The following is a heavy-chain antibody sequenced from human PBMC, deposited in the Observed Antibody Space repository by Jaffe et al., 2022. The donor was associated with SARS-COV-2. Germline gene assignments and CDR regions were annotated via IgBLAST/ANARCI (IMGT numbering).Heavy chain of an antibody. CDR3: ARTPRSSDAFDI. V-gene: IGHV3-74*01. Sequence: EVQLVESGGGLVQPGGSLRLSCAASGFTFSSYWMHWVRQAPGKGLVWVSRINSDGSTTTYADSVKGRFTISRDNAKNTLNLQMNSLRAEDTAVYYCARTPRSSDAFDIWGQGTMVTVSS. CDR1: GFTFSSYW. CDR2: INSDGSTT. J-gene: IGHJ3*02. D-gene: IGHD1-26*01.